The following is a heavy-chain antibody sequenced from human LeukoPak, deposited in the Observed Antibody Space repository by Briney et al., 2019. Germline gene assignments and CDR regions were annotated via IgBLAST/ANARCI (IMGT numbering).Heavy chain of an antibody. CDR2: IYYSGST. V-gene: IGHV4-30-4*07. Sequence: PSQTLSLTCAVSGGSISSGGYSWSWIRQPPGKGLEWIAYIYYSGSTNYNPSLQSRVTISVDTSKNQFSLKLSSVTAADTAVYYCALANWEYYFDYWGQGTLVTVSS. D-gene: IGHD7-27*01. J-gene: IGHJ4*02. CDR1: GGSISSGGYS. CDR3: ALANWEYYFDY.